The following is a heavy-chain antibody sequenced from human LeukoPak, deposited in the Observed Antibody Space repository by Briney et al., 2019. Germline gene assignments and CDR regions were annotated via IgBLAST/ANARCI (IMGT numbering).Heavy chain of an antibody. CDR3: ASQPGTMVRGVMFQL. J-gene: IGHJ4*02. Sequence: GGSLRLSCAASGFTFTTYEMNWVRQAPGKGLEWLSYISANGDTIYYADSVKGRFTISRDNAKNSLYLQMNSLRAEDTAVYYCASQPGTMVRGVMFQLWGQGTLVTVSS. D-gene: IGHD3-10*01. CDR1: GFTFTTYE. CDR2: ISANGDTI. V-gene: IGHV3-48*03.